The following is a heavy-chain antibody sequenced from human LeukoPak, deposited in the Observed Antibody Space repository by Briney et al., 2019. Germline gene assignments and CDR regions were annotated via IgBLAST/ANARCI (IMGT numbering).Heavy chain of an antibody. J-gene: IGHJ6*03. V-gene: IGHV4-39*01. D-gene: IGHD4-17*01. CDR3: ARHSATVTHYYYCYMDV. CDR1: GCSISSSSYY. CDR2: TYYSGST. Sequence: SESLSLTCTVSGCSISSSSYYWGWLRQPQGLGLVWSVNTYYSGSTYYNPSLKSRVTMSVDTAKNHVSVKLSSVTAADTAVYYYARHSATVTHYYYCYMDVWGKGTTVTVSS.